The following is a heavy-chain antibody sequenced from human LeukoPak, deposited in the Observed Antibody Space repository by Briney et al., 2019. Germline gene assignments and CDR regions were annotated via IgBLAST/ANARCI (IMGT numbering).Heavy chain of an antibody. J-gene: IGHJ4*02. CDR1: GFTFDDYA. Sequence: GGSLRLSCAASGFTFDDYAMHWVRQAPGKGLEWVSGINWKSGSIGYADSVKGRFTISRDNAKNSLYLQMNSLRAEDTAVYYCARLSEFSGYSLDYWGQGTLVTVSS. CDR3: ARLSEFSGYSLDY. V-gene: IGHV3-9*01. D-gene: IGHD3-22*01. CDR2: INWKSGSI.